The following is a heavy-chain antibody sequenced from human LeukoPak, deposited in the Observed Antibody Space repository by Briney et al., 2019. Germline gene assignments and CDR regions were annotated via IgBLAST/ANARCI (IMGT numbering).Heavy chain of an antibody. V-gene: IGHV3-33*01. Sequence: GGSLRLSCAASGFTFGTSGMHWVRQAPGKGLEWVAVIWFDGSNKHYADSVKGRFTISRDNSENTLYLQMNSLRADDTAIYYCARNQQLGGHSYYYYGMDVWGQGTTVTVSS. CDR1: GFTFGTSG. D-gene: IGHD3-16*01. CDR2: IWFDGSNK. CDR3: ARNQQLGGHSYYYYGMDV. J-gene: IGHJ6*02.